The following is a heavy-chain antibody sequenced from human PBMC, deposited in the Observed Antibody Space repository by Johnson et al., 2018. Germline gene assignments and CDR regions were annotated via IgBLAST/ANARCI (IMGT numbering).Heavy chain of an antibody. V-gene: IGHV3-33*01. CDR2: IWYQGDRE. J-gene: IGHJ1*01. CDR3: VREGATEYCRH. D-gene: IGHD1-26*01. Sequence: QVQLVQSGGGVVQPGRSLRLSCEASGFIFSSYVMHWVRQAPGKGLTWVAAIWYQGDREHYADSVQGRFPISRDNSKKTLHQQMHNLTVEDTAVYFCVREGATEYCRHWGQGTLVTVSP. CDR1: GFIFSSYV.